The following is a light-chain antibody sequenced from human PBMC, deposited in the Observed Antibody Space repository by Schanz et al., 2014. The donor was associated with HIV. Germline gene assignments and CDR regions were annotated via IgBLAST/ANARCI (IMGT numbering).Light chain of an antibody. CDR2: NTF. J-gene: IGLJ3*02. V-gene: IGLV1-44*01. CDR1: SSNFRSNA. Sequence: QSVLTQPPSASGTPGQRVTISCSGSSSNFRSNAVNWYQQLPGTAPRLVIYNTFHRPSGVPDRFSGSRSGTSASLAISGLQSEDEADYYCAGWDDSLKVWVFGGGTKLTVL. CDR3: AGWDDSLKVWV.